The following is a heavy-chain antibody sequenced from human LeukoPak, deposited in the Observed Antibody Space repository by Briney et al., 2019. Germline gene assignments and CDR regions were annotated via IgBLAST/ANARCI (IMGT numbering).Heavy chain of an antibody. CDR1: GFTFNRAW. CDR2: IKSKPDGGTT. CDR3: TTDPMVRGAPMIWFDP. V-gene: IGHV3-15*01. D-gene: IGHD3-10*01. J-gene: IGHJ5*02. Sequence: GGSLRLSCAASGFTFNRAWMTWVRQAPGKGLEWVGRIKSKPDGGTTDYAAPVKGRFTISRDDSKTTLYLQMSSLKVEDTAVYYCTTDPMVRGAPMIWFDPWGQGTLVTVSS.